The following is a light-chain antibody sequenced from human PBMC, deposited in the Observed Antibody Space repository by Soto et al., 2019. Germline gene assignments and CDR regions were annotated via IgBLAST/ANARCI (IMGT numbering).Light chain of an antibody. Sequence: AIQLTQSPSSLSASVGDRVTITCRASQGISSALAWYQQKPGKAPKLLIYDASSLESGVPSRFSGSGSGTDFTLTISSLQPEDVATYYCQQSGGPLTFGGGTKVEIK. CDR2: DAS. CDR1: QGISSA. CDR3: QQSGGPLT. J-gene: IGKJ4*01. V-gene: IGKV1-13*02.